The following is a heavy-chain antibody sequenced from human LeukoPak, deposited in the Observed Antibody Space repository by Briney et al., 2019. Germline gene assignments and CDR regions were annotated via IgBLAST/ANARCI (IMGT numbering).Heavy chain of an antibody. CDR3: ARGRGIYYDSSGPLSTFDY. CDR2: INHSGSA. Sequence: PSETLSLTCAVYGGSFSGYYWSWIRQPPGKGLEWIGEINHSGSANYNPSLKSRVTTSVDTSKNQLSLKLTSVTAADTAVYYCARGRGIYYDSSGPLSTFDYWGQGTLVTVSS. V-gene: IGHV4-34*01. CDR1: GGSFSGYY. J-gene: IGHJ4*02. D-gene: IGHD3-22*01.